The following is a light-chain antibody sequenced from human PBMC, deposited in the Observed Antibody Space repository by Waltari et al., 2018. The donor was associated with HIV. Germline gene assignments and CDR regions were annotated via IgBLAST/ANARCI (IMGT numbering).Light chain of an antibody. CDR3: QSFDSSLNAYV. CDR2: ANA. V-gene: IGLV1-40*01. Sequence: QSVLTQAPSVSGAPGQRVTISCTGSNSNIGANFDVHYYQLLPGTSPKLLIFANANRPSGVPDRFSGSKSGTSASLAITGLHPEDEAEYYCQSFDSSLNAYVFGTGTTVIVL. CDR1: NSNIGANFD. J-gene: IGLJ1*01.